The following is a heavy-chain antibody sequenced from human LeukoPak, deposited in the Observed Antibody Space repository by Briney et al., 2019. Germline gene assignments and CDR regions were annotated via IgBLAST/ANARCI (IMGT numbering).Heavy chain of an antibody. CDR2: INHSGST. Sequence: SETLSLTCAGYGGSFSGYYWSWIRQPPGKGLEWIGEINHSGSTNYNPSLKSRVTISVDTSKNQFSLKLSSVTAADTAVYYCARGGLIVVVPAAAFRKGGYFDYWGQGTLVTVSS. CDR3: ARGGLIVVVPAAAFRKGGYFDY. CDR1: GGSFSGYY. D-gene: IGHD2-2*01. V-gene: IGHV4-34*01. J-gene: IGHJ4*02.